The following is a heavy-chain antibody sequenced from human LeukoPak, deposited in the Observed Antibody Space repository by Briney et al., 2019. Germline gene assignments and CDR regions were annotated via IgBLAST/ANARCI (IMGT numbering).Heavy chain of an antibody. CDR3: ARWRVVVAGRGAFDI. CDR2: IKQDGSEK. V-gene: IGHV3-7*01. J-gene: IGHJ3*02. Sequence: GGSLRLSCAASGFTFSSYWMSWVRQAPGKGLEWVANIKQDGSEKYYVDSVKGRFTISRDNAKNSLYLQMNSLRAEDTAVYYCARWRVVVAGRGAFDIWGQGTMVTVSS. D-gene: IGHD2-15*01. CDR1: GFTFSSYW.